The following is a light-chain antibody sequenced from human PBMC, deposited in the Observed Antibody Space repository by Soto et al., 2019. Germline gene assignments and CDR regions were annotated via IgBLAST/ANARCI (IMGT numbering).Light chain of an antibody. Sequence: IQMTQSPSTLSASVGDRVIITCRASQSITTWLAWYQQKPGKAPKLLIYDASSLESGVPSRFSGSGSGTEFTLTISSLQPDDFATYYCQQYDSYSLTFGQGTKVDIK. J-gene: IGKJ1*01. CDR1: QSITTW. CDR2: DAS. CDR3: QQYDSYSLT. V-gene: IGKV1-5*01.